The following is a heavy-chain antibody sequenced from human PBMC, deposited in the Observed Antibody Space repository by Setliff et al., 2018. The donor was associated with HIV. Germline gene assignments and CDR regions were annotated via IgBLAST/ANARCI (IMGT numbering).Heavy chain of an antibody. Sequence: ASETLSLTCTVSGGSISSGGYYWSWIRQPAGKGLEWIGRISASGTTNYNPSLKGRVTISVDTSKNQFSLKLNSVTTADTAVYFCARVMHHPSGNFDLWGRGTLVTVSS. CDR1: GGSISSGGYY. J-gene: IGHJ2*01. CDR3: ARVMHHPSGNFDL. V-gene: IGHV4-61*02. D-gene: IGHD3-10*01. CDR2: ISASGTT.